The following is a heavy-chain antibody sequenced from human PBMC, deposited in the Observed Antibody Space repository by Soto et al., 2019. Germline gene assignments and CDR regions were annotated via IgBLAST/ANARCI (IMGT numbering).Heavy chain of an antibody. CDR1: GFTFGFSS. J-gene: IGHJ4*02. Sequence: RLSCAASGFTFGFSSMNWVRQAPGKGLEWVSSISSSSDYIYYADSVKGRFTVSRDNAKNALYLQMNSLRAEDTAVYYCARDGSGWSRDCWGQGTLVTVSS. CDR3: ARDGSGWSRDC. CDR2: ISSSSDYI. V-gene: IGHV3-21*01. D-gene: IGHD6-19*01.